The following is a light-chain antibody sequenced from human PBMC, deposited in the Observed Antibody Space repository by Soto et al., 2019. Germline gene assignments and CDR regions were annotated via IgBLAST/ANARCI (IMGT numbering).Light chain of an antibody. V-gene: IGKV1-27*01. J-gene: IGKJ1*01. CDR2: AAS. CDR3: QKYYSAPWT. Sequence: DIHMTQSPSSLSASVGDRVTITCRASQGISNYLAWYQQKPGKVPRLLIFAASTLQSGAPARFRGPESETALPPTINGLQPEDVTTYYCQKYYSAPWTLGQWTTVDIK. CDR1: QGISNY.